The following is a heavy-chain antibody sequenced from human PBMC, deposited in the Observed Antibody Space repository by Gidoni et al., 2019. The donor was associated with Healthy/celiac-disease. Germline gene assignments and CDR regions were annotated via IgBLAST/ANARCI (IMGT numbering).Heavy chain of an antibody. V-gene: IGHV3-33*01. CDR1: GFTFSSYG. Sequence: QVQLVESGGGVVQPGRSLRLSCAASGFTFSSYGMHWVRQAPGKGLEWVAVIWYDGSNKYYADSVKGRFTISRDNSKNTLYLQMNSLRAEDTAVYYCASGGAAAGDPFDYWGQGTLVTVSS. CDR2: IWYDGSNK. CDR3: ASGGAAAGDPFDY. J-gene: IGHJ4*02. D-gene: IGHD6-13*01.